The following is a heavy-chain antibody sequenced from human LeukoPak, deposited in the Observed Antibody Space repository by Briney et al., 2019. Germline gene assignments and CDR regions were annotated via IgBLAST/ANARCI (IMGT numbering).Heavy chain of an antibody. CDR2: ISSSGSTM. CDR1: GFTFSTYE. CDR3: ARDAVRNYGDVRLDY. D-gene: IGHD4-17*01. Sequence: GRSLRLSCAASGFTFSTYEINWVRQAPGKGLEWVSYISSSGSTMYYADSVKGRFTISRDNAKNSLYLQMYSLRAEDTAVYYCARDAVRNYGDVRLDYWGQGTLVTVSS. V-gene: IGHV3-48*03. J-gene: IGHJ4*02.